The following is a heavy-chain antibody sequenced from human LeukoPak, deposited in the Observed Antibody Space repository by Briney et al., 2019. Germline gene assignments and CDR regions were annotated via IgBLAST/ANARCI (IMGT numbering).Heavy chain of an antibody. CDR1: GFTFSNYG. V-gene: IGHV3-30*02. CDR3: AKDPGKFWSGHDY. D-gene: IGHD3-3*01. CDR2: IWNDGSNK. Sequence: GGSLRLSCAASGFTFSNYGMHWVRQAPDKGLEWVAFIWNDGSNKYYADSVKGRFTISRDNSKNTLYLQMNSLRGEDTAVYYCAKDPGKFWSGHDYWGQGTLVTVSS. J-gene: IGHJ4*02.